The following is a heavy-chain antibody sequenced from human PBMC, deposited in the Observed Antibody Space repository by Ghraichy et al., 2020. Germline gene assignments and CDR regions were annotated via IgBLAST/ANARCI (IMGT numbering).Heavy chain of an antibody. CDR2: INHSGST. CDR1: GGSFSGYY. CDR3: ARVPLTGTTLEGAFDI. D-gene: IGHD1-7*01. V-gene: IGHV4-34*01. Sequence: SETLSLTCAVYGGSFSGYYWSWIRQPPGKGLEWIGEINHSGSTNYNPSLKSRVTISVDTSKNQFSLKLSSVTAADTAVYYCARVPLTGTTLEGAFDIWGQGTMVTVSS. J-gene: IGHJ3*02.